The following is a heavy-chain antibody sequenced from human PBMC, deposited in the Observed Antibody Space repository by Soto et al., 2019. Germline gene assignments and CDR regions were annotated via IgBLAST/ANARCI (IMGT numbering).Heavy chain of an antibody. CDR3: ARRRYYYGSGNYYNSDYFDY. Sequence: PSETLSLTCSVSGDSISNYFWSWIRQPPEKGLEWVGYIHYSGSTNYKPSLKSRVTISVDTSKNQFSLKLSSVTAADTAVYYFARRRYYYGSGNYYNSDYFDYWGQGTLVTVSS. V-gene: IGHV4-59*08. CDR2: IHYSGST. D-gene: IGHD3-10*01. J-gene: IGHJ4*02. CDR1: GDSISNYF.